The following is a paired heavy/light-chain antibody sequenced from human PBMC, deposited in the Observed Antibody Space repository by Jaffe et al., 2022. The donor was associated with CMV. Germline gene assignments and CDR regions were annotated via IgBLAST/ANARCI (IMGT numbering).Heavy chain of an antibody. Sequence: QVQLQQWGAGLLKPSETLSLTCAVYGGSFSGYYWSWIRQPPGKGLEWIGEINHSGSTNYNPSLKSRVTISVDTSKNQFSLKLSSVTAADTAVYYCARKGCSSTSCYTTRTFYYYYYGMDVWGQGTTVTVSS. J-gene: IGHJ6*02. D-gene: IGHD2-2*02. CDR3: ARKGCSSTSCYTTRTFYYYYYGMDV. CDR2: INHSGST. CDR1: GGSFSGYY. V-gene: IGHV4-34*01.
Light chain of an antibody. CDR3: QQLNSYPRVYT. Sequence: DIQLTQSPSFLSASVGDRVTITCRASQGISSYLAWYQQKPGKAPKLLIYAASTLQSGVPSRFSGSGSGTEFTLTISSLQPEDFATYYCQQLNSYPRVYTFGQGTKLEIK. J-gene: IGKJ2*01. CDR2: AAS. V-gene: IGKV1-9*01. CDR1: QGISSY.